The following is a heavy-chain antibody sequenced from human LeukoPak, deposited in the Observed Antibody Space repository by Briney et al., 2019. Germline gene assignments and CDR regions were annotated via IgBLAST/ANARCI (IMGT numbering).Heavy chain of an antibody. CDR3: AARSTVVTPFDP. D-gene: IGHD4-23*01. CDR2: IYYSGST. Sequence: SETLSLTCTVSGGSISSYYWSWIRQPPGKGLEWIGYIYYSGSTNYNPSLKSRVTISVDTSKNQFSLKLSSVTAADTAVYYCAARSTVVTPFDPWGQGTLVTVSS. CDR1: GGSISSYY. V-gene: IGHV4-59*08. J-gene: IGHJ5*02.